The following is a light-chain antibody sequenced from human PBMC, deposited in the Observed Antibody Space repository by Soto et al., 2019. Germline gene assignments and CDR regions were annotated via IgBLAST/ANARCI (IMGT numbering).Light chain of an antibody. CDR2: GAS. CDR1: QYIGSN. Sequence: EIVMPQSPAPFSLPPGERAPLSCRASQYIGSNLAWYQQKPGQAPRLLIYGASTRATGIPARFSGSGSGTEFTLTISSLQSEDFAVYYCEQYNNWPITFGQGTRLEIK. J-gene: IGKJ5*01. V-gene: IGKV3-15*01. CDR3: EQYNNWPIT.